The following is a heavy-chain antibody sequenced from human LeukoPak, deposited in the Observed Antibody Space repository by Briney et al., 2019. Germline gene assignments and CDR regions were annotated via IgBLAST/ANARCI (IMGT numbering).Heavy chain of an antibody. CDR1: GFTFSGYG. V-gene: IGHV3-13*01. CDR2: IGIPGDT. J-gene: IGHJ4*02. Sequence: GGSLRLSCAASGFTFSGYGMPWVRQATGKGLEWVSGIGIPGDTYYPGSVKGRFTISRENAKNSFYLQMNSLRAEDTAVYYCARRMGCTNGVCYYSFDYWGQGTLVTVSS. CDR3: ARRMGCTNGVCYYSFDY. D-gene: IGHD2-8*01.